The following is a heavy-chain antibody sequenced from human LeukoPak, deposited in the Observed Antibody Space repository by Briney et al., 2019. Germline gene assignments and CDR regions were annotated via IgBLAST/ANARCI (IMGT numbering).Heavy chain of an antibody. CDR1: GFTFSSYG. CDR3: AKDGIAVAGTVGAFDI. D-gene: IGHD6-19*01. V-gene: IGHV3-23*01. Sequence: PGGSLRISCAASGFTFSSYGMHWVRQAPGKGLEWVSAISGSGGSTYYADSVKGRFTISRDNSKNMLYLQMNSLRAEDTAVYYCAKDGIAVAGTVGAFDIWGQGTMVTVSS. J-gene: IGHJ3*02. CDR2: ISGSGGST.